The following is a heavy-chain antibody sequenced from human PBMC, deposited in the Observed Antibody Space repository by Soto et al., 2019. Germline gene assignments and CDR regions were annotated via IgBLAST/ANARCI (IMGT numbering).Heavy chain of an antibody. D-gene: IGHD2-8*01. CDR3: VVLVFRATPRSTES. CDR2: IYYRGNT. CDR1: SGSISSSSSY. Sequence: SETLSLTCTVSSGSISSSSSYWGWIRQPPGKGLEWIGNIYYRGNTYYNPSLKSRVTISIDSSKTQFSLKLNSVTTADTAVYYCVVLVFRATPRSTESWGQGTLDTVSA. J-gene: IGHJ5*02. V-gene: IGHV4-39*01.